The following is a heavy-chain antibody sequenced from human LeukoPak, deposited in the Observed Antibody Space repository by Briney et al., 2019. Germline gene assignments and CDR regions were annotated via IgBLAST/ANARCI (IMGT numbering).Heavy chain of an antibody. J-gene: IGHJ4*02. Sequence: ASVKVSCKVSGYTLTELSMHWVRQAPGKGLEWMGGFDPEDGETFYAQRFQGRVTMTEDTSTDIVYMELISLRSEDTAVYYCVTRTCDSSSCYRRFDYWGQGTPITVSS. D-gene: IGHD3-22*01. CDR1: GYTLTELS. V-gene: IGHV1-24*01. CDR3: VTRTCDSSSCYRRFDY. CDR2: FDPEDGET.